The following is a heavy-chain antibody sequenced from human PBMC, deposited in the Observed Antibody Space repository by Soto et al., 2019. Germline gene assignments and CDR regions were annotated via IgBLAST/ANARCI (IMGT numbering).Heavy chain of an antibody. D-gene: IGHD3-3*01. Sequence: PGGSLRLSCAASVFTFDDYTMHWVRQAPGKGLEWVSLISWDGGSTYYVDSVKGRFTISRDNAKNSLYLEMNSLRGEDTAVYYCARLYYLDASVYRPLDSWGQGILVTVSS. CDR3: ARLYYLDASVYRPLDS. J-gene: IGHJ4*02. CDR2: ISWDGGST. CDR1: VFTFDDYT. V-gene: IGHV3-43*01.